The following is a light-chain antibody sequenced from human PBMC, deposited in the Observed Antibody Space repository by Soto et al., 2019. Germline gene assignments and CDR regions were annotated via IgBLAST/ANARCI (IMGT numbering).Light chain of an antibody. J-gene: IGKJ3*01. CDR3: QQDNNWPPFT. Sequence: EIVMTQSPATLSVSPGERASLSCRASQSVGSKLAWYQHKPGQAPRLLIYDASTRATGFPARFSGSGSGTEFTLTIRSLQPEDFAVYYCQQDNNWPPFTCGPGTKVDIK. CDR1: QSVGSK. CDR2: DAS. V-gene: IGKV3-15*01.